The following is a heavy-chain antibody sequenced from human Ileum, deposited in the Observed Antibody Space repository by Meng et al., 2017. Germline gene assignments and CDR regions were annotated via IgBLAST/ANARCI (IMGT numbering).Heavy chain of an antibody. Sequence: QVQLKEVVAQLLRPSETLSLTCAVYGGSFSGFYWSWIRQSPEKGLEWIGEINHGGGTNYNPSLSSRVTISVDTSKNQFSLKVNSVTAADTAFYYCARDTYYYDTSGFLLDSWGQGMLVTVFS. D-gene: IGHD3-22*01. CDR3: ARDTYYYDTSGFLLDS. V-gene: IGHV4-34*01. CDR2: INHGGGT. CDR1: GGSFSGFY. J-gene: IGHJ4*02.